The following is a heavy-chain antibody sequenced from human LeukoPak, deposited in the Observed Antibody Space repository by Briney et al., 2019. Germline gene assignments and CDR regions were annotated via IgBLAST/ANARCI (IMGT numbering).Heavy chain of an antibody. CDR2: IIPIFGTA. V-gene: IGHV1-69*06. D-gene: IGHD3-22*01. CDR3: AREGTMIVVAYYFDY. CDR1: GGTFSSYA. J-gene: IGHJ4*02. Sequence: SVKVSCKASGGTFSSYAISWVRQAPGQGLEWMGGIIPIFGTANYAQKFQGRVTITADKSTSTAYMELSSLRSEDTAVYYCAREGTMIVVAYYFDYWGQGTLVTVSS.